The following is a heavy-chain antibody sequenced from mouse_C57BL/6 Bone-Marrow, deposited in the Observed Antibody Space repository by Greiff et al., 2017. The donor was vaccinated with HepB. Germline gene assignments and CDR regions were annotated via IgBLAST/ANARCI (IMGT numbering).Heavy chain of an antibody. V-gene: IGHV1-78*01. D-gene: IGHD4-1*01. CDR1: GYTFTDHT. CDR3: ARVDWDVPFVDY. J-gene: IGHJ2*01. Sequence: QVQLQQSDAELVQPGASVKISCTVSGYTFTDHTIHWMQQRPEQGLEWIGYIYPRDGSNKYNEKFKGKATLTADKSSSTAYMQLNSLTSEDSAVYFCARVDWDVPFVDYWGQGTTLTVSS. CDR2: IYPRDGSN.